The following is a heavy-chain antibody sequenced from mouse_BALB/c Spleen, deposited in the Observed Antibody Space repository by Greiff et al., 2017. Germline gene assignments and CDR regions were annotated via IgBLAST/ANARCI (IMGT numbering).Heavy chain of an antibody. D-gene: IGHD1-2*01. J-gene: IGHJ4*01. V-gene: IGHV5-9-3*01. CDR1: GFTFSSYA. Sequence: EVHLVESGGGLVKPGGSLKLSCAASGFTFSSYAMSWVRQTPEKRLEWVATISSGGSYTYYPDSVKGRFTISRDNAKNTLYLQMSSLRSEDTAMYYCARGLRLHAMGYRGQGTSVTASS. CDR2: ISSGGSYT. CDR3: ARGLRLHAMGY.